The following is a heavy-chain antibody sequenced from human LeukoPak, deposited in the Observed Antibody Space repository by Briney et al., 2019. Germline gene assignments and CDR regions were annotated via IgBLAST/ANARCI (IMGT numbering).Heavy chain of an antibody. D-gene: IGHD5-24*01. Sequence: SETLSLTCTVSGGSISSGDYYWSWIRQPPGKGLEWIGYIYYSGSTYYNPSLKSRVTISVDTSKNQFSLKLSSVTAADTAVYYCAGMPTINPYFDYWGQGTLVTVSS. CDR1: GGSISSGDYY. V-gene: IGHV4-30-4*02. CDR2: IYYSGST. J-gene: IGHJ4*02. CDR3: AGMPTINPYFDY.